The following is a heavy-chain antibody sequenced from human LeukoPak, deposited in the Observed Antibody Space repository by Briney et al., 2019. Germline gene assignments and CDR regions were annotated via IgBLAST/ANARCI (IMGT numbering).Heavy chain of an antibody. J-gene: IGHJ4*02. CDR1: GFTFSSYA. CDR2: ISGSGGST. D-gene: IGHD1-26*01. Sequence: GGSLRLSCAASGFTFSSYAMAWVRQAPGKGLEWVSSISGSGGSTYYASPVKGRFTISRDNSKNTLYLQMNSLGAEDTAVYYCAKDRGYRSGSYYGGPFDYWGQGTLVTVSS. V-gene: IGHV3-23*01. CDR3: AKDRGYRSGSYYGGPFDY.